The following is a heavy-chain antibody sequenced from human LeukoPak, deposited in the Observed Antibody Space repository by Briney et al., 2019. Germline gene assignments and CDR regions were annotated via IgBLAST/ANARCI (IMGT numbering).Heavy chain of an antibody. CDR1: GGSIRSYD. CDR3: ARRDYYDSSRFDY. D-gene: IGHD3-22*01. V-gene: IGHV4-4*09. Sequence: PSETLSLTCTVSGGSIRSYDWSWIRQPPGKGMEWIGYIYTSGSTNYNPSLKSRVTISVDTSKNQFSLKLSPVTAADTAVYYCARRDYYDSSRFDYWGQGTLVTVSS. CDR2: IYTSGST. J-gene: IGHJ4*02.